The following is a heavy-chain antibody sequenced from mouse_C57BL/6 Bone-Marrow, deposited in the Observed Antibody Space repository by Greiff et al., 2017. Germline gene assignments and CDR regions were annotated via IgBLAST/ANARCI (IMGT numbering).Heavy chain of an antibody. CDR2: IDPSDSYT. J-gene: IGHJ4*01. D-gene: IGHD1-1*01. CDR1: GYTFTSYW. Sequence: QVQLKQPGAELVMPGASVKLSCKASGYTFTSYWMHWVKQRPGQGLEWIGEIDPSDSYTNYNQKFKGKSTLTVDKSSSTAYMQLSSLTSGDSAVYYCARITTVVATDYAMDYWGQGTSVTVSS. V-gene: IGHV1-69*01. CDR3: ARITTVVATDYAMDY.